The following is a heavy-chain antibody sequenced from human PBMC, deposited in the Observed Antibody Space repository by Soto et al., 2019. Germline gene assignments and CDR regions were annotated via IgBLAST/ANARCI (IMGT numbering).Heavy chain of an antibody. CDR1: GYTFTSYD. V-gene: IGHV1-8*01. CDR3: AIGHGGVNYYYYYMDV. CDR2: MKPHSGNT. J-gene: IGHJ6*03. D-gene: IGHD2-21*01. Sequence: ASVKVSCKASGYTFTSYDINWVRQATGQGLEWMGWMKPHSGNTGYAQKFQGRVTMTRNTSISTAYMELSSLRSEDTAVYYCAIGHGGVNYYYYYMDVWGKGTTVTVSS.